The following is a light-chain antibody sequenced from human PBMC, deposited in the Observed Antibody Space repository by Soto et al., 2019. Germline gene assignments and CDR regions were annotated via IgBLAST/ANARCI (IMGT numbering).Light chain of an antibody. J-gene: IGKJ1*01. CDR2: DAS. V-gene: IGKV3-11*01. CDR1: QSVSSS. CDR3: QQRSNCPPWT. Sequence: EIVLTQSPATLSLSPGERATLSCRASQSVSSSLAWYQQKPGQAPRLLLYDASNRATGIPARFSGSGSGTAFTLTISSLEPEDFAVYYCQQRSNCPPWTLGHGTKVEIK.